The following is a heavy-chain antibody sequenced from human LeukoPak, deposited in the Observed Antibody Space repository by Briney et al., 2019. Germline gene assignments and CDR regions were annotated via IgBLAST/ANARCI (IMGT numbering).Heavy chain of an antibody. V-gene: IGHV3-23*01. CDR3: ARGASGYSYG. CDR1: GLTFSSHW. CDR2: ISGSGGST. Sequence: GGSLRLSCAASGLTFSSHWMHWVRQAPGKGLEWVSAISGSGGSTYYADSVKGRFTISRDNSKNTLYLQMNSLRAEDTAVYYCARGASGYSYGWGQGTLVTVSS. J-gene: IGHJ4*02. D-gene: IGHD5-18*01.